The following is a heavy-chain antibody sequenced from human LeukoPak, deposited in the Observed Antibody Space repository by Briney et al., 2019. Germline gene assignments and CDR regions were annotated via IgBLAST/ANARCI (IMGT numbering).Heavy chain of an antibody. CDR1: GFTFSSYW. D-gene: IGHD6-19*01. V-gene: IGHV3-7*01. CDR3: ARAIGYSSGWGVCYYMDV. Sequence: PGGSLRLSCAASGFTFSSYWMSWVRQAPGKGLEWVANIKQDGSEKYYVDSVKGRFTISRDNAKNSLYLQMNSLRAEDTAVYYCARAIGYSSGWGVCYYMDVWGKGTTVTVSS. CDR2: IKQDGSEK. J-gene: IGHJ6*03.